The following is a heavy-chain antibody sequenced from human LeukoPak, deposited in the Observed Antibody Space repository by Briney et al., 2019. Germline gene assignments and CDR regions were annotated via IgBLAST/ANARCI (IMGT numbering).Heavy chain of an antibody. J-gene: IGHJ4*02. V-gene: IGHV4-39*07. CDR3: ARGFSYGLGWVFDY. CDR1: GGSSSSSTYY. CDR2: IYYTGST. Sequence: SETLSLTCTVTGGSSSSSTYYWGWIRQPPGKGLEWIGTIYYTGSTYYNPSLKGRVTISIDTSKNQFSLRLSSVTAADTAVYYCARGFSYGLGWVFDYWGQGTLVTVSS. D-gene: IGHD5-18*01.